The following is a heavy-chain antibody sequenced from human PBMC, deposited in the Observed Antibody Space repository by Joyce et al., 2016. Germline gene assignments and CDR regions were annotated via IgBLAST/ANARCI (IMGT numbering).Heavy chain of an antibody. Sequence: QVTLKESGPTLVKPTQTLTLTCTFSGFSLSTSGVGVGWIRQPPGKALEWLALIYWDDDKRYSAALKSTLTITKNTAKNQVVLKMTNMDPVDTATYYCAHAPATDRYYGMDVWGQGTTVTVSS. D-gene: IGHD6-25*01. CDR3: AHAPATDRYYGMDV. CDR1: GFSLSTSGVG. J-gene: IGHJ6*02. V-gene: IGHV2-5*02. CDR2: IYWDDDK.